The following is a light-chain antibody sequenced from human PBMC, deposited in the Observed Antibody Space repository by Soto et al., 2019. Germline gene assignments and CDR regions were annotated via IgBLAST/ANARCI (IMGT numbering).Light chain of an antibody. CDR2: AAS. V-gene: IGKV1-39*01. CDR1: QSISSY. J-gene: IGKJ1*01. CDR3: QQSYSTPRT. Sequence: IQMTQAPSSLSASVGDRVTITCRASQSISSYLNWYPQKLGKAPKLLLYAASSLQSGVPSRFSGSGSGTDFTLTISSLQPEDFATYYCQQSYSTPRTFGQGTKVEIK.